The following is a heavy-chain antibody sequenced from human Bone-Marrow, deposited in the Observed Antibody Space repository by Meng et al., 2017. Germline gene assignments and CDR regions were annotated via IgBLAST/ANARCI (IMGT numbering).Heavy chain of an antibody. CDR2: IHYSGTT. J-gene: IGHJ4*02. D-gene: IGHD6-19*01. CDR1: GSSISTNNY. V-gene: IGHV4-39*01. CDR3: AKHGVWLIWVAN. Sequence: QLQLQESGPGLVMPSETLSLTCNVSGSSISTNNYWGWIRQPPGKGLEWIGSIHYSGTTYHNPSLWGRVTISADTSKNQFSLKLSSVTAADTAVYYCAKHGVWLIWVANWGQGTLVTVSS.